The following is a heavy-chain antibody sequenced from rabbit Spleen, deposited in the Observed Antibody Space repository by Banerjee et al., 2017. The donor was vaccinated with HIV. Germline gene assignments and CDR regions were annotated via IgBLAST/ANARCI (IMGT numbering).Heavy chain of an antibody. J-gene: IGHJ4*01. D-gene: IGHD7-1*01. CDR1: GFSFSSGYY. CDR2: IDAGNSGFT. V-gene: IGHV1S45*01. CDR3: ARGPVFPGYHSMYYFNL. Sequence: QEQLVESGGGLDKPGASLTLTCKASGFSFSSGYYMSWVRQAPGKGLEWIGCIDAGNSGFTYFASWAKGRFTISKPSSTTVTLQMTSLTVADTAPYFCARGPVFPGYHSMYYFNLWGQGTLVTVS.